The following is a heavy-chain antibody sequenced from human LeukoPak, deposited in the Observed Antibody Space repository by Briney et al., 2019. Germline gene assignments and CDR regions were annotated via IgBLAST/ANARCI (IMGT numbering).Heavy chain of an antibody. V-gene: IGHV4-59*07. CDR2: IYYSGSS. Sequence: SSDPVSLICTVWGGFISRYYWTWIRQPTGKGLEWIGYIYYSGSSNYNPSLKSRVTISVDTAKNQFSLKLSSVTAADTAVYYCAGRLSGNSRDTGAYYRMSYFDYWGQGALVTVSS. CDR1: GGFISRYY. D-gene: IGHD3-22*01. J-gene: IGHJ4*02. CDR3: AGRLSGNSRDTGAYYRMSYFDY.